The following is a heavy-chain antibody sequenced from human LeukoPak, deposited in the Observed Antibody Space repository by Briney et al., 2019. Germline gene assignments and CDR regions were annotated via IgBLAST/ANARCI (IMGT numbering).Heavy chain of an antibody. Sequence: PGGSLRLSCAASRFTFSSYGMHWVRQAPGKGLEWVAVIWYGGSNKYYADSVKGRFTISRDNSKNTLYLQMNNLRAEDTAVYYCARVDYGSGSYFPDWGQGTLVTVSS. CDR2: IWYGGSNK. D-gene: IGHD3-10*01. CDR1: RFTFSSYG. V-gene: IGHV3-33*08. CDR3: ARVDYGSGSYFPD. J-gene: IGHJ4*02.